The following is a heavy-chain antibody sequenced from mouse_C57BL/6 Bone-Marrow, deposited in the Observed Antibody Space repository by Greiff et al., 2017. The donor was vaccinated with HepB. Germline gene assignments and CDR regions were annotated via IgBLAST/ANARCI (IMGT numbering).Heavy chain of an antibody. V-gene: IGHV1-66*01. J-gene: IGHJ4*01. Sequence: QVHVKQSGPELVKPGASVKISCKASGYSFTSYYIHWVKQRPGQGLEWIGWIYPGSGNTKYNEKFKGKATLTADTSSSTAYMQLSSLTSEDSAVYYCATKTAQAFYAMDYWGQGTSVTVSS. CDR2: IYPGSGNT. D-gene: IGHD3-2*02. CDR3: ATKTAQAFYAMDY. CDR1: GYSFTSYY.